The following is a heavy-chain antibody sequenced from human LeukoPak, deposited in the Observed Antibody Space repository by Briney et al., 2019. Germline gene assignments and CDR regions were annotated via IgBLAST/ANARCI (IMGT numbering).Heavy chain of an antibody. V-gene: IGHV1-2*02. J-gene: IGHJ4*02. CDR2: INPNSGGT. Sequence: ASVKVSCKASGYTFTGYYMHWVRQAPGQGLEWMGWINPNSGGTNYAQKFQGRVTMTRDTSISTAYMELSRLRSDDTAVYYCARNYDILTGFLDYWGQGTLVTVSP. CDR3: ARNYDILTGFLDY. CDR1: GYTFTGYY. D-gene: IGHD3-9*01.